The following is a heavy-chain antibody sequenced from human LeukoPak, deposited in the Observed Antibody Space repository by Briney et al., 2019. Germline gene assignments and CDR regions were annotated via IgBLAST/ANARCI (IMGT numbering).Heavy chain of an antibody. J-gene: IGHJ4*02. D-gene: IGHD5-24*01. Sequence: GGSLRLSCAASGFIFSNYGMHWVRHSPDKGLEWVTFIRFDGSTQYYADSVKGRFTISRDNSKDTLYLQISSLRLEDTGVYYCAKEGGDGSPFDYWGQGILVTVSS. CDR2: IRFDGSTQ. V-gene: IGHV3-30*02. CDR3: AKEGGDGSPFDY. CDR1: GFIFSNYG.